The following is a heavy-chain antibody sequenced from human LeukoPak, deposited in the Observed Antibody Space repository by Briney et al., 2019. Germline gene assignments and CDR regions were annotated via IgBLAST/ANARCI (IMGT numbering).Heavy chain of an antibody. CDR2: INPNSGDT. CDR1: GYTFTDYY. CDR3: ARANFLYCSSTTCLFDY. D-gene: IGHD2-2*01. Sequence: ATVKVSCKASGYTFTDYYLHWVRQAPGQGFEWMGWINPNSGDTNYAQKFQGRVTMTRDTSISTAHMEMSRLRSDDTAVYYCARANFLYCSSTTCLFDYWGQGTLVTVSS. V-gene: IGHV1-2*02. J-gene: IGHJ4*02.